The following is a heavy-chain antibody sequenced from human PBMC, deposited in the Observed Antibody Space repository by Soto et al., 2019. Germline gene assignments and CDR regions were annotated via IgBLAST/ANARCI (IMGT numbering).Heavy chain of an antibody. V-gene: IGHV3-23*01. D-gene: IGHD3-10*01. J-gene: IGHJ4*02. Sequence: EVQLLESGGGLVQPGGSLRLSCAASGFTFGSYAMNWVRQAPGKGLEWVSAISGSGGSTYYARSVKGRFTISRDNSKKPLYLKINSRRAEDTAVFYCAKPEFRVSGGNGPDYWGKGALVTVSS. CDR2: ISGSGGST. CDR3: AKPEFRVSGGNGPDY. CDR1: GFTFGSYA.